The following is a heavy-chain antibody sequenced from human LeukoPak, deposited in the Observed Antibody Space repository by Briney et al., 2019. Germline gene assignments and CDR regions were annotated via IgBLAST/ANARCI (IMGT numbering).Heavy chain of an antibody. J-gene: IGHJ4*02. V-gene: IGHV4-61*08. CDR2: IYYSGST. D-gene: IGHD1-26*01. CDR3: ARHGSYHLNFDY. Sequence: SETLSLTCTVSGGSISSGGYYWSWIRQPPGKGLEWIGYIYYSGSTNYNPSLKSRVTISVDTSKNQFSLRLSSVTASDTAVYYCARHGSYHLNFDYWGQGTLVTVSS. CDR1: GGSISSGGYY.